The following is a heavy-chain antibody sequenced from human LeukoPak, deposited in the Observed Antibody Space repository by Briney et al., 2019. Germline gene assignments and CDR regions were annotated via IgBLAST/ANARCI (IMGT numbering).Heavy chain of an antibody. V-gene: IGHV3-23*01. Sequence: GGSLRLSCAASGFTFTTYAMSWVRQAPGKGLEWVSSVSKSDGTTYYADSVKGRLTISRDNSKNTLHLQMNGLRAEDTAVYYWARGSYGMDVGGKGTTATVSS. CDR1: GFTFTTYA. J-gene: IGHJ6*04. CDR2: VSKSDGTT. CDR3: ARGSYGMDV.